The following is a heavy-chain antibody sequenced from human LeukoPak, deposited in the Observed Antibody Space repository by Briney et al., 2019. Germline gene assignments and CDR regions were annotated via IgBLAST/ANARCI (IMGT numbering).Heavy chain of an antibody. V-gene: IGHV3-23*01. D-gene: IGHD3-9*01. CDR3: AKASRYYDILTLDY. CDR2: ISGSGGST. J-gene: IGHJ4*02. Sequence: PGGSLRLSCAASGFTFSSYAMSWVRQAPGKGLEWVSAISGSGGSTYYADSVKGRFTISRDNSKNTLYLQMHSLRAEDTAVYYCAKASRYYDILTLDYWGQGTLVTVSS. CDR1: GFTFSSYA.